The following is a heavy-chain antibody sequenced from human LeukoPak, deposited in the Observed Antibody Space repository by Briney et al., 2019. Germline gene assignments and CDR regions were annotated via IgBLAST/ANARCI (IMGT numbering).Heavy chain of an antibody. CDR3: ARDGGPASYYGMDV. Sequence: ASVKVSCKASGYTFTSYGISWVRQAPGQGLEWMGWISAYNGNTNYAQKLQGRVTITTDTSTSTAYMELRSLRSDDTAVYYCARDGGPASYYGMDVWGKGTTVTVSS. CDR2: ISAYNGNT. J-gene: IGHJ6*04. CDR1: GYTFTSYG. V-gene: IGHV1-18*04. D-gene: IGHD3-16*01.